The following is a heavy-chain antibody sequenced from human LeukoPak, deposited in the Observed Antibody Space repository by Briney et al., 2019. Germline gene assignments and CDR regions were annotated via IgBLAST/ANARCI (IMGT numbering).Heavy chain of an antibody. CDR1: GFTFDDYA. J-gene: IGHJ4*02. CDR3: AKIRGSSGYYYVDYFDY. CDR2: ISWNSGSI. D-gene: IGHD3-22*01. V-gene: IGHV3-9*01. Sequence: GGSLRLSCAASGFTFDDYAMHWVRQAPGRGLEWVSGISWNSGSIGYADSVKGRFTISRDNAKNSLYLQMNSLRAEDTALYYCAKIRGSSGYYYVDYFDYWGQGTLVTVSS.